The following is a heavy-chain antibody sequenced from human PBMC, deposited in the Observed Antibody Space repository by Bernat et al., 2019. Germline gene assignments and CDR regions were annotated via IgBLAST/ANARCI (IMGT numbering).Heavy chain of an antibody. D-gene: IGHD6-19*01. J-gene: IGHJ4*02. CDR3: ARMRRAVAGTSLGVEFDY. CDR1: GFSLSTSGMC. Sequence: HVTLRESGPALVKPTQTSTLTCTFSGFSLSTSGMCVSWIRQPPGKALEWLARIDWDDDKYYSTSLKTRRTISKDTSKNHVVLTMTNMDPVDTATYYCARMRRAVAGTSLGVEFDYWGQGTLVTVSS. CDR2: IDWDDDK. V-gene: IGHV2-70*15.